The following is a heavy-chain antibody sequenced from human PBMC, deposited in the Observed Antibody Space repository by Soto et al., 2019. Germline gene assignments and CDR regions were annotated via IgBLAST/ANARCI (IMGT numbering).Heavy chain of an antibody. V-gene: IGHV1-69*01. CDR3: ARDEIGEMGTIGFSDQ. CDR1: GGTFSSYA. D-gene: IGHD3-10*01. CDR2: IIPIFDTP. Sequence: QVQLVQSGAEVKTPGSSVKVSCKASGGTFSSYAFSWVRQAPGQGLEWMGGIIPIFDTPNYAQRFQGRLSITADESTSTAYMELSSQRSEDTAVYYCARDEIGEMGTIGFSDQWGQGTLVTVSS. J-gene: IGHJ4*02.